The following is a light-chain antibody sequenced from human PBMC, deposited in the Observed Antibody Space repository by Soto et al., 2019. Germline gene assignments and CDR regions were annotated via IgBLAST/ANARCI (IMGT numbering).Light chain of an antibody. CDR3: QQYYSTPHT. V-gene: IGKV4-1*01. Sequence: NCKSSQSVLYSSNNKNYLAWYQQKPGQPPKLLIYWASTRESGVPDRFSGSGSGTDFTLTISSLQAEDVAVYYCQQYYSTPHTFGQGTK. CDR2: WAS. J-gene: IGKJ2*01. CDR1: QSVLYSSNNKNY.